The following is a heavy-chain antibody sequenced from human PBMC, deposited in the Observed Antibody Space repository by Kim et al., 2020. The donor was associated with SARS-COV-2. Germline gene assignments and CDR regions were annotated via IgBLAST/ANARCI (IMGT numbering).Heavy chain of an antibody. V-gene: IGHV4-34*01. J-gene: IGHJ4*02. Sequence: SETLSLTCAVYGGSFSGYYWSWIRQPPGKGLEWIGEINHSGSTNYNPSLKSRVTISVDTSKNQFSLKLSSVTAADTAVYYCARVECSSTSCAEPAQDPFDYWGQGTLVTVSS. CDR3: ARVECSSTSCAEPAQDPFDY. CDR1: GGSFSGYY. CDR2: INHSGST. D-gene: IGHD2-2*01.